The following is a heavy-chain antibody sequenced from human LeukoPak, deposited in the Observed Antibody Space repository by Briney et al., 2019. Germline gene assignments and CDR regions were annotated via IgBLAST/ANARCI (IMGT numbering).Heavy chain of an antibody. Sequence: GGSLRLSCAASGFTFSGSAMHWVRQASGKGLEWVGRIRSKANSYATAYAASVKGRFTISRDDSKNTAYLQMNSLKTEDTAVYYCTRHAERTTVTTNAFDIWGQGIMVTVSS. J-gene: IGHJ3*02. CDR2: IRSKANSYAT. D-gene: IGHD4-17*01. CDR3: TRHAERTTVTTNAFDI. V-gene: IGHV3-73*01. CDR1: GFTFSGSA.